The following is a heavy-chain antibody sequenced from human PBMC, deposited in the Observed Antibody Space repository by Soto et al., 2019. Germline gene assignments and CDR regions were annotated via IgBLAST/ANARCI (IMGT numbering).Heavy chain of an antibody. V-gene: IGHV4-31*03. J-gene: IGHJ4*02. Sequence: PSETLSLTCTVSGVSVSTGGYFWTWIRQHPEKGLERIGNIYYSGMTYYNPSLRGRVSISLDPSESQFSLKLNSVTAADTAVYYCARDSSGPGYSYGKFDYWGQGALVTVSS. CDR3: ARDSSGPGYSYGKFDY. CDR1: GVSVSTGGYF. CDR2: IYYSGMT. D-gene: IGHD5-18*01.